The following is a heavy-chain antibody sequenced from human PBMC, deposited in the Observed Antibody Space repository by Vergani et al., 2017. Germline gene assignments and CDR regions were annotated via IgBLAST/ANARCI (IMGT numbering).Heavy chain of an antibody. Sequence: QVQLVESGGGVVQPGRSLRLSCAASGFTFSSYGMHWVRQAPGKGLEWVAVISYDGSNKYYADSVKGRFTISRNNSKNKLYLQMNSLRAGDTAVYYCANIRFLAWFDRPVYYYYGMDVWGQGTTVTVSS. D-gene: IGHD3-3*01. V-gene: IGHV3-30*18. CDR1: GFTFSSYG. CDR2: ISYDGSNK. J-gene: IGHJ6*02. CDR3: ANIRFLAWFDRPVYYYYGMDV.